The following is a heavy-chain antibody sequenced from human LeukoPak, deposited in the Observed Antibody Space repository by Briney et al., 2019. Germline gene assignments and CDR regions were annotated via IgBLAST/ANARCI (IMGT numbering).Heavy chain of an antibody. D-gene: IGHD5-24*01. CDR1: GFTFDDYA. J-gene: IGHJ4*02. CDR2: ISGDGGST. Sequence: GRSLRPSCAASGFTFDDYAMHWVRQAPGKGLEWVSLISGDGGSTYYADSVKGRFTISGDNSKNSLYLQMNSLRTEDTALYYCAKDNGMGDCDYWGQGTLVTVSS. CDR3: AKDNGMGDCDY. V-gene: IGHV3-43*02.